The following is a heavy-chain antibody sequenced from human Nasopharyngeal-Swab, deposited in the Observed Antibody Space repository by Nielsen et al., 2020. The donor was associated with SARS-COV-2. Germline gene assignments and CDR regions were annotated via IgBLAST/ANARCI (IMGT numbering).Heavy chain of an antibody. CDR3: ARLTKTTVTRRLYLDL. V-gene: IGHV4-39*01. Sequence: SDTLSLTCTVSGVSITSNNYYWAWLRQPPGKGLECIGNIFYTWITYYNSSLNSRVTISADTSKNQFSLNLSSLTAADTAVYYCARLTKTTVTRRLYLDLWGRGTLVTVSS. J-gene: IGHJ4*02. CDR1: GVSITSNNYY. CDR2: IFYTWIT. D-gene: IGHD4-17*01.